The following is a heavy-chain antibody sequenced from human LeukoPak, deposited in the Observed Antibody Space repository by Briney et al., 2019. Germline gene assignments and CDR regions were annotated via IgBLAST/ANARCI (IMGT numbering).Heavy chain of an antibody. CDR1: GYTFTSYD. D-gene: IGHD6-13*01. J-gene: IGHJ4*02. CDR2: MNPNSGNT. Sequence: GASVKVSCKASGYTFTSYDINWVRQATGQGLEWMGWMNPNSGNTGYAQKFQGRVTMTRNTSISTAYMELSSLRSEDTAVYHCARRTIAAAGSDFDYWGQGTLVTVSS. CDR3: ARRTIAAAGSDFDY. V-gene: IGHV1-8*01.